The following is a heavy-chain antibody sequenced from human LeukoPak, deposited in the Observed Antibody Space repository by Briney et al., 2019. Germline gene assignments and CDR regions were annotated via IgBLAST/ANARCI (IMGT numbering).Heavy chain of an antibody. CDR1: GFSISSGYY. CDR2: IYHSGST. V-gene: IGHV4-38-2*02. CDR3: AVAAYSSGWYDTYGMDV. D-gene: IGHD6-19*01. J-gene: IGHJ6*02. Sequence: SETLSLTCTVSGFSISSGYYWGWIRQPPGKGLEWIGSIYHSGSTYYNPSLKSRVTISVDTSKNQFSLKLSSVTAADTAVYYCAVAAYSSGWYDTYGMDVWGQGTTVTVSS.